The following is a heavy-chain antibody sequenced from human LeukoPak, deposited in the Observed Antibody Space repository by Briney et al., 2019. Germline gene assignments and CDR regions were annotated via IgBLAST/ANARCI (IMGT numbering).Heavy chain of an antibody. V-gene: IGHV4-34*01. CDR2: INHSGST. D-gene: IGHD4-17*01. J-gene: IGHJ4*02. CDR1: GGSFSGYY. CDR3: ARGSATVTTD. Sequence: KPSETLSLTCAVYGGSFSGYYWSWIRPTPGKGLEWIGEINHSGSTNYNPPLKSRVTISVDTSKNQFSLKLSSVTAVDTAVYYCARGSATVTTDWGQGTLVTVCS.